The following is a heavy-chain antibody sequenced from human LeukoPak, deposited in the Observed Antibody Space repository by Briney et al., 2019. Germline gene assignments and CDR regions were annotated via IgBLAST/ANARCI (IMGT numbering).Heavy chain of an antibody. D-gene: IGHD5-12*01. J-gene: IGHJ6*02. CDR1: GGTFSSYA. Sequence: SVKVSCKASGGTFSSYAISWVRQAPGQGLEWMGRIIPILGIANYAQKFQGRVTITADKSTSTAYMELSSLRSEDTAVYYCARSGYSGYGERNYYGMDVWGQGTTVTVSS. CDR2: IIPILGIA. V-gene: IGHV1-69*04. CDR3: ARSGYSGYGERNYYGMDV.